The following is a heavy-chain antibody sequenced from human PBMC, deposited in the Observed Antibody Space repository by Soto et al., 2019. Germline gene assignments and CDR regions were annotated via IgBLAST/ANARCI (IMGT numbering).Heavy chain of an antibody. Sequence: PSETLSLTCTVSGGSISSYYWSWIRQPAGKGLEWIGRIYTSGSTNYNPSLKSRVTMSVDTSKNQFSLKLSSVTAADTAVYYCARDDIVVVPAANYYYYYGMDVWGQRTTVTVSS. D-gene: IGHD2-2*01. V-gene: IGHV4-4*07. CDR3: ARDDIVVVPAANYYYYYGMDV. J-gene: IGHJ6*02. CDR2: IYTSGST. CDR1: GGSISSYY.